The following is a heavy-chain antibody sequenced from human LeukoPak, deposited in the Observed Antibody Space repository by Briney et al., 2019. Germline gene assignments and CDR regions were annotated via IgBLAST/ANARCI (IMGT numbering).Heavy chain of an antibody. CDR3: AKDLGGSYPGAFDI. CDR1: GFTFSSYG. Sequence: PGGSLRLSCAASGFTFSSYGMHWVRQAPGKGLEWVAFIRYDGSNKYYADSVKGRFTISRDNSKNTLYLQMNSLRAEDTAVYYCAKDLGGSYPGAFDIWGQGTMVTVSS. J-gene: IGHJ3*02. D-gene: IGHD1-26*01. V-gene: IGHV3-30*02. CDR2: IRYDGSNK.